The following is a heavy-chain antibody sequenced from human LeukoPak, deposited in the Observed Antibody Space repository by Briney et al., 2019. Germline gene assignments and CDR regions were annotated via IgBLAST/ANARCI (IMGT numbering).Heavy chain of an antibody. V-gene: IGHV3-20*04. J-gene: IGHJ6*02. Sequence: GGSLRLSCAASGFTFDDYGMSWVRQAPGKGLEWGSGINWNGGSTGYADSVKGRFTISTDNAKNSLYLQMNSLRAEDMALYYCARVLEEKAVDGHYYYYGMDVWGQGTTVTVSS. CDR3: ARVLEEKAVDGHYYYYGMDV. CDR1: GFTFDDYG. CDR2: INWNGGST. D-gene: IGHD6-19*01.